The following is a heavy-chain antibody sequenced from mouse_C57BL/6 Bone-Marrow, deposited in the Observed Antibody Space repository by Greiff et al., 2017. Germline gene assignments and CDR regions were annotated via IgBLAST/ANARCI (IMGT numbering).Heavy chain of an antibody. CDR2: IWWDDDK. J-gene: IGHJ3*01. Sequence: QVTLKESGPGILKPSQTLSLTCYFSGFSLSTYGMGVGWIRQPTGKGLEWLAHIWWDDDKYYKPALKSRHTISKDTSKKQVFLMIANVDTADTATYYCARINWDGIAYWCQGTLVTVSA. CDR1: GFSLSTYGMG. V-gene: IGHV8-8*01. D-gene: IGHD4-1*02. CDR3: ARINWDGIAY.